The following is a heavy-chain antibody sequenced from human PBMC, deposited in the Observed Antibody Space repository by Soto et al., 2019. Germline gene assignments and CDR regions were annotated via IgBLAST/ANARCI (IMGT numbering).Heavy chain of an antibody. CDR3: ARAQGYDFWSGYYTSYYYGMDV. J-gene: IGHJ6*02. V-gene: IGHV3-33*01. CDR2: IWYDGSNK. CDR1: GFTFSSYG. Sequence: QVQLVESGGGVVQPGRSLRLSCAAYGFTFSSYGMHWVRQAPGKGLEWVAVIWYDGSNKYYADSVKGRFTIFRDNSKNTLYLQMNSLRAEDTAVYYCARAQGYDFWSGYYTSYYYGMDVWGQGTTVTVSS. D-gene: IGHD3-3*01.